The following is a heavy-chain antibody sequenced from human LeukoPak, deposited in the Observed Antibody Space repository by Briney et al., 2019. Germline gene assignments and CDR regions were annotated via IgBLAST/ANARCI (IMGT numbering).Heavy chain of an antibody. V-gene: IGHV3-30*03. CDR3: ARGPLNYGDYENYYYYYMDV. Sequence: AGGSLRLSCAASGFTFSSYGMHWVRQAPGKGLEWVAVISYDGSNKYYADSVKGRFTISRDNSKNTLYLQMNSLRAEDTAVYYCARGPLNYGDYENYYYYYMDVWGKGTTVTISS. D-gene: IGHD4-17*01. CDR2: ISYDGSNK. CDR1: GFTFSSYG. J-gene: IGHJ6*03.